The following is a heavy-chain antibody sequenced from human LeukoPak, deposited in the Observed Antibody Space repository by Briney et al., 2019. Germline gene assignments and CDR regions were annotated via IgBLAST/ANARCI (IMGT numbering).Heavy chain of an antibody. CDR1: GGSISSYY. CDR3: ARDNNQCNLAYYFDY. CDR2: IYYSGST. Sequence: SETLSLTCTVSGGSISSYYWSWIRQPPGKGMEWIGYIYYSGSTNYNPSLKSRVTISVDTSKNQFSLKLSSVTAADTAVYYCARDNNQCNLAYYFDYWGQGTLVTVSS. V-gene: IGHV4-59*01. D-gene: IGHD1-14*01. J-gene: IGHJ4*02.